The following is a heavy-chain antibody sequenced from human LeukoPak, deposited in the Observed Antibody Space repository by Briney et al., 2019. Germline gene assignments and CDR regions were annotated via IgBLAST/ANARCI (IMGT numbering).Heavy chain of an antibody. Sequence: PGGSLRLSCAASGFTFSSYWMTWVRQAPGKGLEWVANIKQDGSEKYYVDSVKGRFTISRDNAKNSLYLQMNSLRPDDTAVYYCVRGSSGSVVRGIGWAWFDPWGQGTLVTISS. J-gene: IGHJ5*02. CDR1: GFTFSSYW. CDR3: VRGSSGSVVRGIGWAWFDP. CDR2: IKQDGSEK. D-gene: IGHD3-10*01. V-gene: IGHV3-7*05.